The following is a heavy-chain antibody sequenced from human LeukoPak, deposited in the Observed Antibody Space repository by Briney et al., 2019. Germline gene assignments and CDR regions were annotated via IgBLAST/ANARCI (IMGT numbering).Heavy chain of an antibody. Sequence: SVEVSCKASGGTFSSYAISWVRLAPGQGLEWMGGIIPIFGTANYAQKFQGRVTITADESTSTAYMELSSLRSEDTAVYYCARAPSHYYGSGSSLGYWGQGTLVTVSS. J-gene: IGHJ4*02. CDR3: ARAPSHYYGSGSSLGY. CDR1: GGTFSSYA. D-gene: IGHD3-10*01. CDR2: IIPIFGTA. V-gene: IGHV1-69*13.